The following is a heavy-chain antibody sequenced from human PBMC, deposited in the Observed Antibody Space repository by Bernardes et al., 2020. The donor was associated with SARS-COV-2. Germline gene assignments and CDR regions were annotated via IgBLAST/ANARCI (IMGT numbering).Heavy chain of an antibody. Sequence: ASVKVSCKVSGYTLTALSMHWVRQAPGQGLEWMGGFDPEDGETIYAQKFQGRVTMTEDTSTDTAYMELSSLRSEDTAVYYCATDNVDTRAVHYYYYYGMDVWGQGTTVTVS. CDR3: ATDNVDTRAVHYYYYYGMDV. D-gene: IGHD5-18*01. J-gene: IGHJ6*02. CDR1: GYTLTALS. V-gene: IGHV1-24*01. CDR2: FDPEDGET.